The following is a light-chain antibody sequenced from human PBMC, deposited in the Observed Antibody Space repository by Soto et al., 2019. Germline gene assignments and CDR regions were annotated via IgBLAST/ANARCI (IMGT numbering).Light chain of an antibody. CDR2: EDN. V-gene: IGLV6-57*01. CDR1: SGSIGDNY. J-gene: IGLJ2*01. Sequence: NFMLTQPHSVSESPGKTVTISCTRSSGSIGDNYVQWYHQRPGSSPTTVIYEDNRRPSGVPDRFSGSIDDSSNSASLAISGLMTEDEGDYYCQSYDTNNHVVFGGGTKLTVL. CDR3: QSYDTNNHVV.